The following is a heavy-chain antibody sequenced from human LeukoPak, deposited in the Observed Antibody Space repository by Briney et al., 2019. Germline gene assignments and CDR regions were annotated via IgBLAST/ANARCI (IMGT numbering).Heavy chain of an antibody. J-gene: IGHJ4*02. Sequence: GGSLRLSCAASGFTFSSYDMHWVRQAPGKGLEWVAVISYDGSNKYYADSVKGRFTISRDNSKNALYLQMNSLRAEDTAVYYCGSQRLSSSYAFVYWGQGTLVSVSS. CDR1: GFTFSSYD. D-gene: IGHD6-13*01. CDR3: GSQRLSSSYAFVY. CDR2: ISYDGSNK. V-gene: IGHV3-30*03.